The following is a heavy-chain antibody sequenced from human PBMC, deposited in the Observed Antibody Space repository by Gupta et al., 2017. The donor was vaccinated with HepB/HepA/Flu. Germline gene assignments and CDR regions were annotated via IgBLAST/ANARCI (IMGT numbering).Heavy chain of an antibody. J-gene: IGHJ5*02. Sequence: QLQLQESGPGLVKPSETLSLTCTVSGGSISISNHYWDWMRQSPGRGLEWIGNIYYSGITYYNPSLESRVTMSVDTSKNQFSLTVTSVTAADTAVYYCARHIGRSNWFDPWGQGILVTVSS. CDR1: GGSISISNHY. CDR2: IYYSGIT. CDR3: ARHIGRSNWFDP. D-gene: IGHD1-1*01. V-gene: IGHV4-39*01.